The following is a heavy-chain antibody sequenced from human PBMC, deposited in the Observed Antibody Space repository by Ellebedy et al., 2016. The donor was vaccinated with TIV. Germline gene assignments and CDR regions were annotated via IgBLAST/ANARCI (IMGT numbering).Heavy chain of an antibody. D-gene: IGHD1-14*01. CDR2: IYYSGVA. J-gene: IGHJ3*02. CDR3: ARSYKRTARDAFEI. Sequence: MPSETLSLTCTVSGDSISSYYWSWIRQPPGKGLVWIGHIYYSGVAKYNPSLKSRVTISVDTSKNQFSLKLSSVTAADTAVYYCARSYKRTARDAFEIWGQGTMVTVSS. V-gene: IGHV4-59*01. CDR1: GDSISSYY.